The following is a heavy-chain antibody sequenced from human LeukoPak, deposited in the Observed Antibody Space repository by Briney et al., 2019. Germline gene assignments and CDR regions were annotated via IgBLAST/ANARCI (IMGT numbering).Heavy chain of an antibody. CDR2: INPNSGGT. CDR3: ARAEEYYYGSGSYYSLPL. V-gene: IGHV1-2*02. J-gene: IGHJ4*02. Sequence: ASVKVSCKASGYTFTGYYMHWVRQAPGRGLEWMGWINPNSGGTNYAQKFQGRVTMTRDTSISTAYMELSRLRSDDTAVYYCARAEEYYYGSGSYYSLPLWGQGTLVTVSS. D-gene: IGHD3-10*01. CDR1: GYTFTGYY.